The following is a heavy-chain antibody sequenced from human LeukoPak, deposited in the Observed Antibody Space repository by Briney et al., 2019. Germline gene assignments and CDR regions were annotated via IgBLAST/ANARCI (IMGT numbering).Heavy chain of an antibody. CDR3: ARGRVWDPVYYYYYGMDV. CDR2: INPNSGGT. D-gene: IGHD6-13*01. V-gene: IGHV1-2*02. CDR1: GHTFTGYY. J-gene: IGHJ6*02. Sequence: ASVKVSCKASGHTFTGYYMHWVRQAPGQGLEWMGWINPNSGGTKSAQMFQGRVTMTRDTSISTAYMELSSLRSEDTAVYYCARGRVWDPVYYYYYGMDVWGQGTTVTVSS.